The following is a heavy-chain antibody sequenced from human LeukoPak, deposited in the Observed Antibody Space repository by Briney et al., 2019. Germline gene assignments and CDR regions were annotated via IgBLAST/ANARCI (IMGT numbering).Heavy chain of an antibody. Sequence: GSLRLSCAASGFTFSSYAMHWVRQAPGKGLEWVAVISYDGSNKYYADSVKGRFTISRDNSKNTLYLQMNSLRAEDTAVYYCARGIGPLVDYWGQGTLVTVSS. D-gene: IGHD3-10*01. CDR2: ISYDGSNK. CDR3: ARGIGPLVDY. J-gene: IGHJ4*02. CDR1: GFTFSSYA. V-gene: IGHV3-30-3*01.